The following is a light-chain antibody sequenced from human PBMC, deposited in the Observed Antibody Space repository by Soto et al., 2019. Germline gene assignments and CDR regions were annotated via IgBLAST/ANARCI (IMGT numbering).Light chain of an antibody. J-gene: IGLJ1*01. CDR1: SSNIGANYD. V-gene: IGLV1-40*01. Sequence: QSVLTQPPSVSGASGQRVTISCTGSSSNIGANYDVNWYKQLPGTAPKLLICNNFNRPSGVPDRFSGSKSGTSASLAITGLQADDEADYYCQSYDSSLSGYVFGTGTKLTVL. CDR3: QSYDSSLSGYV. CDR2: NNF.